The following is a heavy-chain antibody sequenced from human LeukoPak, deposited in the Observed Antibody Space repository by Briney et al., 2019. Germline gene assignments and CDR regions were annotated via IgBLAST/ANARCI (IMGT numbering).Heavy chain of an antibody. J-gene: IGHJ4*02. Sequence: PGGSLRLSCAASGFTFSSYSMNWVRQAPGKGLEWVAVISYDGSNKYYADSVKGRFTISRDNAKNSLYLQMNSPRAEDTAVYYCARDQTPYYWAQGTLVTVSS. CDR1: GFTFSSYS. CDR2: ISYDGSNK. CDR3: ARDQTPYY. V-gene: IGHV3-30*03.